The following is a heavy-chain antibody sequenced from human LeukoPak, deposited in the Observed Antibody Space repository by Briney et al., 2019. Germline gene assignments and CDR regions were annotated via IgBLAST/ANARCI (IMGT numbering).Heavy chain of an antibody. V-gene: IGHV3-7*04. Sequence: GGSLRLSCAASGFTFSTYWMSWVRQAPGEGREWVANINHDGSDKYYVDSVKGRFTISRDNATNSLYLQMNSLRAEDTAVYYCARDMYSGSYYAVNYWGQGTLVTVSS. CDR2: INHDGSDK. CDR1: GFTFSTYW. D-gene: IGHD1-26*01. CDR3: ARDMYSGSYYAVNY. J-gene: IGHJ4*02.